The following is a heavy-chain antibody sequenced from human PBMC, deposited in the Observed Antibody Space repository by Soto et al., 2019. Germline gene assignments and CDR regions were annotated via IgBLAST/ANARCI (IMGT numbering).Heavy chain of an antibody. V-gene: IGHV3-23*01. CDR3: AHPRGYGVFDAYDF. CDR2: ISGSAEIT. D-gene: IGHD4-17*01. Sequence: EVQPLESGGGLVQPGGSLRLSCAASGFTFSTYAMSWVRQAPGKGLEWVSAISGSAEITYYVDSVKGRFTISRDNSINMLYLQMNSLRTEDTAVYYCAHPRGYGVFDAYDFWGQGAMVTVSS. J-gene: IGHJ3*01. CDR1: GFTFSTYA.